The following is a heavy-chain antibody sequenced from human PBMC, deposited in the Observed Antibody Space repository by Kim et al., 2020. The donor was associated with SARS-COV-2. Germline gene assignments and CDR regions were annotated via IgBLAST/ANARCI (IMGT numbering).Heavy chain of an antibody. J-gene: IGHJ4*02. D-gene: IGHD1-7*01. CDR2: IKTKTENYAA. CDR1: GLTFSGSD. Sequence: GGSLRLSCAVSGLTFSGSDMHWFRLAPGRGLEWVSRIKTKTENYAAAYSASVRVRFTISRDDYENTAYLQMNILKNEDTSLYYCVRRGNNWYYQWGGQG. V-gene: IGHV3-73*01. CDR3: VRRGNNWYYQW.